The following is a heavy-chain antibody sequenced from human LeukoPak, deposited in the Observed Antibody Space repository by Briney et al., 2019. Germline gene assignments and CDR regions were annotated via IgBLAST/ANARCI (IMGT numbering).Heavy chain of an antibody. V-gene: IGHV3-23*01. J-gene: IGHJ4*02. CDR3: AKRTTGSSGYYYSPYYFDY. D-gene: IGHD3-22*01. CDR1: GFTFSSYA. Sequence: GGSLRLSCAASGFTFSSYAMSWVRQAPGKGLEWVSAISVSGGSTYYADSVKGRFTISRDNSKNTLYLQMNSLRAEDTAVYYCAKRTTGSSGYYYSPYYFDYWGQGTLVTVSS. CDR2: ISVSGGST.